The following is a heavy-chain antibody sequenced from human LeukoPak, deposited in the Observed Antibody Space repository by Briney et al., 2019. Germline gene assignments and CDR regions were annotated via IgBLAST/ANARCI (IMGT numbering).Heavy chain of an antibody. CDR2: IYRSGST. CDR1: GGSISSYY. CDR3: ARGDCSSTICYSPMDV. V-gene: IGHV4-38-2*02. D-gene: IGHD2-2*01. J-gene: IGHJ6*03. Sequence: PSETLSLTCTVSGGSISSYYWVWIRQPPGKGLEWIGSIYRSGSTNYNPSLKSRVTISVDTSNNQFSLKLTSVTAADTAVYYCARGDCSSTICYSPMDVWGKGTTVTVSS.